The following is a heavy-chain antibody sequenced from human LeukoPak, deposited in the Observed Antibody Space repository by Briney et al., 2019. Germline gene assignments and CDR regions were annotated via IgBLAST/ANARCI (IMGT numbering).Heavy chain of an antibody. CDR2: IYSSGST. D-gene: IGHD3-9*01. V-gene: IGHV4-59*01. Sequence: PSETLSLTCTVSGGSTSSYYWSWIRQPPGKGLSRIGYIYSSGSTNYNPSLKSRVTISVDTSKNQFSLKLSSVTAADTAVYYCARWTGWGYDILTGYYAFDIWGQGTMVTVSS. CDR3: ARWTGWGYDILTGYYAFDI. J-gene: IGHJ3*02. CDR1: GGSTSSYY.